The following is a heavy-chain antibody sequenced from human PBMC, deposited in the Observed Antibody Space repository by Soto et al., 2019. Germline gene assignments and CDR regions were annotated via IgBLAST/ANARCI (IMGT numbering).Heavy chain of an antibody. CDR1: CGSIITYY. Sequence: SETLSLTCTFSCGSIITYYWSWIRQPPGKGLEWIGYIYYSGSTSYNPSLKSRVTISVDTSKNQFSLKLRSVTAADTAVYYCASDRSSGWDQGYGMDVWGQGTTVTVSS. D-gene: IGHD6-19*01. J-gene: IGHJ6*02. CDR2: IYYSGST. CDR3: ASDRSSGWDQGYGMDV. V-gene: IGHV4-59*01.